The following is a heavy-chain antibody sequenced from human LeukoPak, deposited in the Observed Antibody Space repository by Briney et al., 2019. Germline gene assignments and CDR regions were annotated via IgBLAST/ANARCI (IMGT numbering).Heavy chain of an antibody. D-gene: IGHD5-12*01. CDR2: IYASGTT. Sequence: SETLSLTCTVSGGSVNNYYWSWARQPAGKGLEWIGRIYASGTTRYNPSLQSRVTMSVDMSKNQFSLKLTSVTAADTAVYFCARGLAAAYDYNWLDPWGQGILVTVSS. CDR3: ARGLAAAYDYNWLDP. CDR1: GGSVNNYY. V-gene: IGHV4-4*07. J-gene: IGHJ5*02.